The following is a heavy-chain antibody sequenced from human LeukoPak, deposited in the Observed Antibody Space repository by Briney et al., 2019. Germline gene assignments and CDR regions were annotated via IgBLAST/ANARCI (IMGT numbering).Heavy chain of an antibody. V-gene: IGHV4-59*12. Sequence: SETLSLTCTVSGGSISSYYWSWIRQPPGKGLEWIGSIYYSGSTYYKPSLKSRVTISVDTSKNQLSMKLSSVTAADTAIYYCARVPKYSSGWYGNAFDMWGQGTLVTVSS. J-gene: IGHJ3*02. CDR1: GGSISSYY. CDR3: ARVPKYSSGWYGNAFDM. CDR2: IYYSGST. D-gene: IGHD6-19*01.